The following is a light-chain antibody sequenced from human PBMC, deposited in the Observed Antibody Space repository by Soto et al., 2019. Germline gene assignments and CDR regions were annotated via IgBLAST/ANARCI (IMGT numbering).Light chain of an antibody. CDR3: QQRSNWPPT. CDR2: DAS. Sequence: EFVLTQSPGTLSLYPGERATISCRASQSVSSYLAWYQQKPGQAPRLLIYDASNRATGIPARFSGSGSGTDFTLTISSLEPEDFAVYYCQQRSNWPPTFGQGTKVDI. J-gene: IGKJ1*01. V-gene: IGKV3-11*01. CDR1: QSVSSY.